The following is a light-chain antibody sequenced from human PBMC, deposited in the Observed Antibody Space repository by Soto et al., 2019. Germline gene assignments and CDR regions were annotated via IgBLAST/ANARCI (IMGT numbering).Light chain of an antibody. CDR3: QSYDNILSGPL. Sequence: QSALTQPASVSGSPGQSITISCTGTDSDVGSYDYVSWYQQHPGKAPKLMIWEVSNRPSGVSDRFSGSKSDNTASLTISGLQAEDEADYYCQSYDNILSGPLFGGGTKLTVL. CDR1: DSDVGSYDY. J-gene: IGLJ3*02. CDR2: EVS. V-gene: IGLV2-14*01.